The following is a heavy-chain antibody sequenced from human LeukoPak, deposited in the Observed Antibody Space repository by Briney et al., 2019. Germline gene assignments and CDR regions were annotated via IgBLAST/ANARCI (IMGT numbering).Heavy chain of an antibody. CDR2: TYYRSKWSN. D-gene: IGHD6-13*01. CDR1: GDSVSSNSAA. J-gene: IGHJ4*02. CDR3: AGGIAAAGLPN. V-gene: IGHV6-1*01. Sequence: SQTLSLTCVIYGDSVSSNSAAWSWIRQSPSRGLEWLGRTYYRSKWSNDYAVSVKSRITINPDTSKNQFSLHLNSVTPEDTAVYYCAGGIAAAGLPNWGQRTLVTVSS.